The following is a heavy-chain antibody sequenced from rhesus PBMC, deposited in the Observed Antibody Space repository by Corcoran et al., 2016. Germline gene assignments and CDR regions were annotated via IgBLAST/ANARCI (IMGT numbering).Heavy chain of an antibody. D-gene: IGHD6-31*01. CDR3: ARVLGSGWYYFDY. V-gene: IGHV4S7*01. CDR2: IYGSSGST. J-gene: IGHJ4*01. CDR1: GGSISDSYY. Sequence: QVQLQESGPGLVKPSETLSLTCAVSGGSISDSYYWSWIRQPPGKGLEWIGYIYGSSGSTYYNPPLKSRVTISTDTSKNQVSLKLSSVTAADTAVYYCARVLGSGWYYFDYWGQGVLVTVSS.